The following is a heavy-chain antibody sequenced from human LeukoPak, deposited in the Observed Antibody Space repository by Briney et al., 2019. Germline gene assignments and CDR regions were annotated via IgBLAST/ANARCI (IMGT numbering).Heavy chain of an antibody. Sequence: KSSETLSLTCTVSGGSISSYYWSWIRQPPGKGLEWIGYIYYSGSINYNPSLKSRVTISVDTSKNQFSLKLSSVTAADTAVYYCAREVGHYFDYWGQGTLVTVSS. CDR2: IYYSGSI. CDR3: AREVGHYFDY. D-gene: IGHD1-26*01. V-gene: IGHV4-59*01. CDR1: GGSISSYY. J-gene: IGHJ4*02.